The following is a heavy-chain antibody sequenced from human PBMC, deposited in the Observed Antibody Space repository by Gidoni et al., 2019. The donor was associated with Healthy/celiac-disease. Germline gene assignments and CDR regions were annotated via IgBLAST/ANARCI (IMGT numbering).Heavy chain of an antibody. V-gene: IGHV3-21*01. CDR1: GFTFSSYR. Sequence: EVQLVESGGGLFKPGGSLRLSCAASGFTFSSYRMNWVRPAPGKGLEWVSSISSSSSYIYYADSVKGRFTISRDNAKNSLYLQMNSLRAEDTAVYYCASYYYDSSGYFLSTSHSDWYFDLWGRGTLVTVSS. J-gene: IGHJ2*01. CDR3: ASYYYDSSGYFLSTSHSDWYFDL. CDR2: ISSSSSYI. D-gene: IGHD3-22*01.